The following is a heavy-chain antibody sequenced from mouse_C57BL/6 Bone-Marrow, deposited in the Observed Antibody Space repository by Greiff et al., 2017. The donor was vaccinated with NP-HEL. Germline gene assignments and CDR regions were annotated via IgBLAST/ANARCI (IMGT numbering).Heavy chain of an antibody. J-gene: IGHJ1*03. V-gene: IGHV3-1*01. CDR2: ISYSGST. D-gene: IGHD4-1*01. CDR1: GYSITSGYD. CDR3: ARKLGNWYFDV. Sequence: DVKLQESGPGMVKPSQSLSLTCTVTGYSITSGYDWHWIRHFPGNKLEWMGYISYSGSTNYNPPLKSRISITHDTSKNHFFLKLNSVTTEDTATYYCARKLGNWYFDVWGTGTTVTVSS.